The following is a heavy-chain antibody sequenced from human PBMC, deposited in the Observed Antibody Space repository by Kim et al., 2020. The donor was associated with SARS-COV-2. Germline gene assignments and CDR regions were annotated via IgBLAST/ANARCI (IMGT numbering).Heavy chain of an antibody. D-gene: IGHD3-22*01. CDR3: GYYDSGDFFDY. CDR1: GFTFSNYW. V-gene: IGHV3-7*01. CDR2: IKQDGSEK. J-gene: IGHJ4*02. Sequence: GGSLRLSCTASGFTFSNYWMSWVRQAPGKGLEWVANIKQDGSEKHYVDSVKGRFTISRDDIQNSLYLQMSSLRVEDTAVYYCGYYDSGDFFDYWGQGILVTVSS.